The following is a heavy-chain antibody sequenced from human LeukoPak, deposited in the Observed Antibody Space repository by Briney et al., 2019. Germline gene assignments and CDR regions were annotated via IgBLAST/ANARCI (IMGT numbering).Heavy chain of an antibody. CDR1: GGTFSSYA. CDR3: ARAAAGGYCSSTSCYYWFDP. Sequence: SVRVSCKASGGTFSSYAISWVRQAPGQGLEWMGGIIPIFGTANYAQKLQGRVTITADESTSTAFMELSSLRSEDTAVYYCARAAAGGYCSSTSCYYWFDPWGQGTLVTVSS. D-gene: IGHD2-2*01. CDR2: IIPIFGTA. V-gene: IGHV1-69*13. J-gene: IGHJ5*02.